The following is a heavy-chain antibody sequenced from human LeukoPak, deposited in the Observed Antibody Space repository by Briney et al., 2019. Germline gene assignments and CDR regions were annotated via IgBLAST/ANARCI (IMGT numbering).Heavy chain of an antibody. J-gene: IGHJ3*02. Sequence: SETLSLTCAVSGGSISSGGYSWSWIRQPPGKGLEWIGYIYHSGSTYYNPSLKSRVTISVDTSKNQFSLKLSSVTAADTAVYYCARDQEQWLNAFDIWGQGTMVTVSS. CDR2: IYHSGST. CDR3: ARDQEQWLNAFDI. CDR1: GGSISSGGYS. V-gene: IGHV4-30-2*01. D-gene: IGHD6-19*01.